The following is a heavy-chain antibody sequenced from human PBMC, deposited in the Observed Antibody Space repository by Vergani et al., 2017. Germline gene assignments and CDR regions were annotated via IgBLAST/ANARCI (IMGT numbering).Heavy chain of an antibody. CDR3: ARDKDDSSGYYQVIDY. J-gene: IGHJ4*02. CDR1: VFTFISYG. Sequence: QLVESGGGVVQPVRSLRLSCAASVFTFISYGMHLVRQAPGKGLECVSVIWYDVSNKYYADSVKGRFTISRDNSKNTLYLQMNSLRAEDTAVYYCARDKDDSSGYYQVIDYWGQGTLVNVAS. D-gene: IGHD3-22*01. CDR2: IWYDVSNK. V-gene: IGHV3-33*01.